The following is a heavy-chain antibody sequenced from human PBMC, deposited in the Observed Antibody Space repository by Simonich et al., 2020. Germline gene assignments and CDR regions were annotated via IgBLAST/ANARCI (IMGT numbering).Heavy chain of an antibody. CDR3: ACLGTGDAFDI. D-gene: IGHD3-9*01. CDR2: IKQDGSEK. CDR1: GFTFSSYW. Sequence: EVQLVESGGGLVQPGGSLRLSCAASGFTFSSYWMSWVRQAQGKGREWLANIKQDGSEKYYVDSVKGRFTISRDNAKNSLYLQMNSLRAEDTAVYYCACLGTGDAFDIWGQGTMVTVSS. J-gene: IGHJ3*02. V-gene: IGHV3-7*01.